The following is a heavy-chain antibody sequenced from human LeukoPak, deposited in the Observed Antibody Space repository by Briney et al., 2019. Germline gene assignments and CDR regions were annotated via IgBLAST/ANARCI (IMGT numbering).Heavy chain of an antibody. D-gene: IGHD6-13*01. CDR1: GYTFTGYY. CDR2: INPNSGGT. V-gene: IGHV1-2*02. CDR3: ARDGTAAAGPAEYFQH. J-gene: IGHJ1*01. Sequence: ASVKVSCKASGYTFTGYYMHWVRQAPGQGLEWMGWINPNSGGTNYAQKLQGRVTMTRDTSISTAYMELSRLRSDDTAVYYCARDGTAAAGPAEYFQHWGQGTLVTVSS.